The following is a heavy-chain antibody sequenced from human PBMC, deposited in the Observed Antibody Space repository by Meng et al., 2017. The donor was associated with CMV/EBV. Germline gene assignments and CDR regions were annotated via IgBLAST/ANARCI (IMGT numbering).Heavy chain of an antibody. CDR1: GFTFSSYS. D-gene: IGHD6-6*01. J-gene: IGHJ4*02. CDR3: ASGAGVGDSSSGLADY. CDR2: ISSSSSTI. Sequence: GESLKISCAASGFTFSSYSMNWVRQAPGKGLEWVSYISSSSSTIYYADSVKGRFTISRDNAKNSLYLQMNSLRSDDTAVYYCASGAGVGDSSSGLADYWGQGTLVTVSS. V-gene: IGHV3-48*04.